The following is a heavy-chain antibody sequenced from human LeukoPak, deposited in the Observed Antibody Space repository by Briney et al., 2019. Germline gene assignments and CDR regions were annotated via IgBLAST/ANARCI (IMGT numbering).Heavy chain of an antibody. CDR1: GYTFTGYY. Sequence: ASVKVSCKASGYTFTGYYMHWVRQAPGQGLEWMGWINPNSGGTNYAQKFQGRVTMTRDTSISTAYMELSSLRSEDTAVYYCARDNYYESSGYSAFDIWGQGTMVTVSS. CDR2: INPNSGGT. J-gene: IGHJ3*02. CDR3: ARDNYYESSGYSAFDI. D-gene: IGHD3-22*01. V-gene: IGHV1-2*02.